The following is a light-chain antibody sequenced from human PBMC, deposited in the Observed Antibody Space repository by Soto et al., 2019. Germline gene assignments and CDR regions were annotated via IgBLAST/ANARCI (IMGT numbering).Light chain of an antibody. CDR2: SAS. J-gene: IGKJ5*01. CDR1: QGIGNS. V-gene: IGKV1-27*01. CDR3: QKYNTVPAT. Sequence: DIQMTQSPPSLSASVGERVTITCRASQGIGNSLAWYQQKPGTVPKLLIYSASTLQSGVPSRFSGSGSGTDFTLTISSLQPEDVAAYYCQKYNTVPATFGQGTRLEIK.